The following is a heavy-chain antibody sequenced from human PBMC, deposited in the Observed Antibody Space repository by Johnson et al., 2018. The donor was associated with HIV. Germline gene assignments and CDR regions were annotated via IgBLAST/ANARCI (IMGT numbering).Heavy chain of an antibody. CDR2: IYSGGST. D-gene: IGHD2-2*01. V-gene: IGHV3-NL1*01. CDR3: AKDVIVVVPAAPDAFDI. CDR1: GFTFSSYA. Sequence: VQLVESGGGVVQPGRSLRLSCAASGFTFSSYAMHWVRQAPGKGLEWVAVIYSGGSTYYADSVKGRFTISSDNSKNTLYLQMNSLRAEDTAVYYCAKDVIVVVPAAPDAFDIWGQGTMVTVSS. J-gene: IGHJ3*02.